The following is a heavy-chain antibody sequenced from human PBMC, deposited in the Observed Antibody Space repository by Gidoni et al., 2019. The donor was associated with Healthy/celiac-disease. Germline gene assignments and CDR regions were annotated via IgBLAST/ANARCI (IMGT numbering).Heavy chain of an antibody. CDR3: ARFKFDTTLFLDAFDI. D-gene: IGHD3-9*01. CDR2: INAGNGNT. J-gene: IGHJ3*02. V-gene: IGHV1-3*01. Sequence: QVQLVQSGAQVKKPGASVQVSCKPSGYTFTSYAMHWVRQAPGQRLEWMGWINAGNGNTKYSQKFQGRVTITRDTSASTAYMELSSLRSEDTAVYYCARFKFDTTLFLDAFDIWGQGTMVTVSS. CDR1: GYTFTSYA.